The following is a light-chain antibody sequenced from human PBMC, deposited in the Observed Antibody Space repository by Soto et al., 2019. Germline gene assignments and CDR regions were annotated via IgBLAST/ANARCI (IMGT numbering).Light chain of an antibody. CDR2: RTS. J-gene: IGKJ5*01. Sequence: EIVLTQSPGPLSLSPGERATLSCRASQSVSSTYLAWYQQKPGQAPRLLIYRTSTRATGIPDRFSGSGSGTDYTLTISRLEPEDFAVYYCQQFGSSVTFGQGTRLDIK. V-gene: IGKV3-20*01. CDR1: QSVSSTY. CDR3: QQFGSSVT.